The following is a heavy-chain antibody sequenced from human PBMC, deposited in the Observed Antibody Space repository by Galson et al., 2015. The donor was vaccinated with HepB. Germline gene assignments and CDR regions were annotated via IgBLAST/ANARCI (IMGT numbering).Heavy chain of an antibody. CDR3: AKDSNDATYYYDSSGYPN. Sequence: SLRLSCAASGFTFSSYAMSWVRQAPGKGLEWVSAISGSGGSTYYADSVKGRFTISRDNSKNTLYLQMNSLRAEDTAVYYCAKDSNDATYYYDSSGYPNWGQGTLVTVSS. J-gene: IGHJ4*02. D-gene: IGHD3-22*01. V-gene: IGHV3-23*01. CDR2: ISGSGGST. CDR1: GFTFSSYA.